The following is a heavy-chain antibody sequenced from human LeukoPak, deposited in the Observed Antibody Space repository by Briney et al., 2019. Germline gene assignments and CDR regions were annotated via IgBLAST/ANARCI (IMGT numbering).Heavy chain of an antibody. D-gene: IGHD2-15*01. J-gene: IGHJ6*02. Sequence: GGSLRLSCAASGFTFTAHAMHWVRQAPGKGLEYVSTISTNGDTTYYADSVRGRFTISRDNSKNTLYLQMGSLRAEDMAVYYCARGRGVSSYDAMDVWGRGTTVTVSS. CDR2: ISTNGDTT. CDR3: ARGRGVSSYDAMDV. CDR1: GFTFTAHA. V-gene: IGHV3-64*02.